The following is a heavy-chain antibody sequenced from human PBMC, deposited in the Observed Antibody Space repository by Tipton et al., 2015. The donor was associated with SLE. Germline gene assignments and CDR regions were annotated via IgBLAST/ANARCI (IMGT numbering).Heavy chain of an antibody. CDR2: IYYSGST. CDR3: ARGREWNWSPYYMDV. CDR1: GGSISSSTYY. V-gene: IGHV4-39*07. D-gene: IGHD1-1*01. Sequence: TLFLTCTVSGGSISSSTYYWGWIRQPPGKGLEWIGTIYYSGSTYYNPSLKSRVTISVDTSKNQISLKLSSVTAADTAVYYCARGREWNWSPYYMDVWGKGTTVTVSS. J-gene: IGHJ6*03.